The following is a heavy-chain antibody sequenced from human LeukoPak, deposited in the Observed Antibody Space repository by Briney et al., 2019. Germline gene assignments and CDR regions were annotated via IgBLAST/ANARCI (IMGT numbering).Heavy chain of an antibody. Sequence: PSQTLSLTCAVYGGSFSGYYWSWIRQPPGKGLEWIGEINHSGSTYYNPSLKSRVTISVDTSKNQFSLKLSSVTAADTAVYYCARLSDYYDSSGSFDYWGQGTLVTVSS. CDR2: INHSGST. D-gene: IGHD3-22*01. CDR3: ARLSDYYDSSGSFDY. V-gene: IGHV4-34*01. J-gene: IGHJ4*02. CDR1: GGSFSGYY.